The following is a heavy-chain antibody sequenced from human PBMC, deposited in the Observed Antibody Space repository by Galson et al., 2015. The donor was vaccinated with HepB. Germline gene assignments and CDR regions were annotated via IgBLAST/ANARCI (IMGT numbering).Heavy chain of an antibody. CDR2: ISGSGGST. V-gene: IGHV3-23*01. J-gene: IGHJ4*02. CDR3: AKGIVVVPAAPLDY. CDR1: GFTFSSYA. Sequence: SLRLSCAASGFTFSSYAMSWVRQAPGKGLEWVSAISGSGGSTYYADSVKGRFTISRDNSKNTLYLQTNSLRAEDTAVYYCAKGIVVVPAAPLDYWGQGTLVTVSS. D-gene: IGHD2-2*01.